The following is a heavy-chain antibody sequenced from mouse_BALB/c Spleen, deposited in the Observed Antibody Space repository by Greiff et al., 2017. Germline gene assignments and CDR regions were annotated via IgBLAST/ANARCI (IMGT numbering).Heavy chain of an antibody. D-gene: IGHD2-1*01. CDR2: IYPGNSDT. V-gene: IGHV1-5*01. J-gene: IGHJ3*01. CDR1: GYSFTSYW. CDR3: TREEGDYGYYFWLAY. Sequence: VQLQQSGTVLARPGASVKMSCKASGYSFTSYWMHWVKQRPGQGLEWIGAIYPGNSDTSYNQKFKGKAKLTAVTSASTAYMELSSLTNEDSAVYYWTREEGDYGYYFWLAYWGQGTLVTVSA.